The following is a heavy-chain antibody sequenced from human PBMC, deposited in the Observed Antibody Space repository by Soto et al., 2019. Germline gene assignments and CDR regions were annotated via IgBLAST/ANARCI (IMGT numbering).Heavy chain of an antibody. CDR3: ARQGSQYGSGNYLH. Sequence: QVQLVQSGAEVKKPGASVKVSCKASGYTITTYNINWVRQAPGQGLEWMGWMNPNPGETGSTEKFEGRVSMTRDISEATAYMELSSLTSDDTGVYYCARQGSQYGSGNYLHWGQGTLVTVSS. CDR2: MNPNPGET. D-gene: IGHD3-10*01. J-gene: IGHJ4*02. CDR1: GYTITTYN. V-gene: IGHV1-8*01.